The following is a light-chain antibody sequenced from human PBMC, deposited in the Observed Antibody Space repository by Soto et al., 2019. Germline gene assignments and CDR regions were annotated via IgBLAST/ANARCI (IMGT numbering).Light chain of an antibody. CDR1: SSDVGGYNY. Sequence: QSALTQPPSASGSPGQSVTISCTGTSSDVGGYNYVSWYQQHPGKAPKLIIYEVSKRPSGVPDRVSGSKSGNTASLTVSGLQAEDEADYYCSSYAGSNYVFGTGTKLTVL. J-gene: IGLJ1*01. V-gene: IGLV2-8*01. CDR3: SSYAGSNYV. CDR2: EVS.